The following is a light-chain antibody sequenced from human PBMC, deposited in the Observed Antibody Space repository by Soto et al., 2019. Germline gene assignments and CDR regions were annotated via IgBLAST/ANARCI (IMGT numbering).Light chain of an antibody. CDR2: EGS. V-gene: IGLV2-23*01. CDR1: SSDVRSYNL. CDR3: CSYAGSSTLEV. Sequence: QSALTQPASVSGSPGQSITISCTGTSSDVRSYNLVSWYQQHPGKAPKPMIYEGSKRPSGVSNRFSGSKSGNTASLTISGLQAEDEADYYCCSYAGSSTLEVFGGGTKVTVL. J-gene: IGLJ3*02.